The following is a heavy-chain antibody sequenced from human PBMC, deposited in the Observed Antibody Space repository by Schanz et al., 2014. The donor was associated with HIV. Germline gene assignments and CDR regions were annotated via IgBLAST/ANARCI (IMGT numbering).Heavy chain of an antibody. D-gene: IGHD6-13*01. CDR1: GFTFSNYA. V-gene: IGHV3-30-3*01. CDR3: AKALTSSAAGNFDP. J-gene: IGHJ5*02. CDR2: ISYDGSNK. Sequence: QVQLVESGGGVVQPGRSLRLSCAVSGFTFSNYAMHWVRQAPGKGLEWGAVISYDGSNKYYADSVKGRFTISRDNSKNTLYLQMNSLRAEDSAVYYCAKALTSSAAGNFDPWGQGTLVTVSS.